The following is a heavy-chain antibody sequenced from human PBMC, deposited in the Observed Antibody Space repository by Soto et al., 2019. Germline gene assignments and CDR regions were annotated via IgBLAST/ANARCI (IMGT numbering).Heavy chain of an antibody. CDR2: IFYTGSA. CDR1: GESMSNTAYY. J-gene: IGHJ4*02. Sequence: QLQLQESGPGLVKPSETLSLTCNVSGESMSNTAYYWGWIRQTPGKGLEWIGSIFYTGSAYYNSSLKSRVTISVDTYKNQCSLKLLSVAAADTAIYYCARLKSTYSGSYYGGGFFDYWGQGSLVTVSS. CDR3: ARLKSTYSGSYYGGGFFDY. D-gene: IGHD1-26*01. V-gene: IGHV4-39*01.